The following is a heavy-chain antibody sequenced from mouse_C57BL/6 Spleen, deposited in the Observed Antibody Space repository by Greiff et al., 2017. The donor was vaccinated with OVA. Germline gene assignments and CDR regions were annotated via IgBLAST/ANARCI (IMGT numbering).Heavy chain of an antibody. Sequence: QVQLQQPGAELVKPGASVKLSCKASGYTFTSYWMHWVKQRPGQGLEWIGMIHPNSGSTNYNEKFKSKATLTVDKSSSTAYMQLSSLTSEDSAVYYCARGGYGSSPGYFDVWGTGTTVTVSS. CDR1: GYTFTSYW. CDR3: ARGGYGSSPGYFDV. V-gene: IGHV1-64*01. D-gene: IGHD1-1*01. J-gene: IGHJ1*03. CDR2: IHPNSGST.